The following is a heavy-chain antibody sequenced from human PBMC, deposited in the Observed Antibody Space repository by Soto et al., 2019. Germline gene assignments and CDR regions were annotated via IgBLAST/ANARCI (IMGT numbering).Heavy chain of an antibody. D-gene: IGHD3-10*01. CDR2: IYHSGST. CDR1: GGSISSSNW. Sequence: SETLSLTCAFSGGSISSSNWWSWVRQPPGKGLEWIGEIYHSGSTNYNPSLKSRVTITVDTPNNQFSLKLTSVTAADTATYYCARERFNMIQRVVTSRWSDPWGQGALVTVSS. V-gene: IGHV4-4*02. J-gene: IGHJ5*02. CDR3: ARERFNMIQRVVTSRWSDP.